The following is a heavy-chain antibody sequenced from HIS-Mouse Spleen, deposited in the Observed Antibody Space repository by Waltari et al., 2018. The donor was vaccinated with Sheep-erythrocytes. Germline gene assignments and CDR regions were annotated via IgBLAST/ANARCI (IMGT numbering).Heavy chain of an antibody. CDR1: GFTFSSYG. CDR3: AKVRTVNYWYFDL. CDR2: IAYDGINK. J-gene: IGHJ2*01. Sequence: QVQLVESGGGVVQPGRSLRLSCAASGFTFSSYGMHWVRQAPGKGLGGVAVIAYDGINKCNADAVKGRFTISRDNSKNTLYLQMSSLRAEDTAVYYCAKVRTVNYWYFDLWGRGTLVTVSS. V-gene: IGHV3-30*18. D-gene: IGHD1-1*01.